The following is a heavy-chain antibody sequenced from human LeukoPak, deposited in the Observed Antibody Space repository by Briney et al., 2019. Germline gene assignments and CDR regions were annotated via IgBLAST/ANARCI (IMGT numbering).Heavy chain of an antibody. CDR2: IWYDGSNK. V-gene: IGHV3-33*01. CDR1: GFTFSSYG. CDR3: ASTDSSGYYPGY. D-gene: IGHD3-22*01. J-gene: IGHJ4*02. Sequence: GGSLRLSCAASGFTFSSYGMPWVRQAPGKGLEWVAVIWYDGSNKYYADSVKGRFTISRDNSKNTLYLQMNSLRAEDTAVYYCASTDSSGYYPGYWGQGTLVTVSS.